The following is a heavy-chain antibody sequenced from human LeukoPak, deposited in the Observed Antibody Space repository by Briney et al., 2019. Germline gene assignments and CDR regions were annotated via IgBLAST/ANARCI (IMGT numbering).Heavy chain of an antibody. CDR2: INTNTGNP. J-gene: IGHJ4*02. V-gene: IGHV7-4-1*02. CDR1: GYTFTGYA. CDR3: ARGLSDYYYDSSGYPL. D-gene: IGHD3-22*01. Sequence: ASVKVSCKASGYTFTGYAMNWVRQAPGQGLEWMGWINTNTGNPTYAQGFTGRFVFSLDASVSTAYLQISGLKAEDTAVYYCARGLSDYYYDSSGYPLWDQGTLVTVPS.